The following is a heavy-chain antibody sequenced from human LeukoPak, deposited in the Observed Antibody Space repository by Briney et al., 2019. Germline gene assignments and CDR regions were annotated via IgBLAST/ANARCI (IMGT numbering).Heavy chain of an antibody. CDR3: ARGDDLLTGSYDWFNP. CDR1: GVSMNNNY. J-gene: IGHJ5*02. D-gene: IGHD3-9*01. V-gene: IGHV4-4*09. Sequence: SETLSLTCAVSGVSMNNNYWAWIRQSPGGKLEWIGYMSFSGSATYNPSLNSRVSISVDSSKNQFSLDLTSLTAADPAVYYCARGDDLLTGSYDWFNPWGQGTLVIVSS. CDR2: MSFSGSA.